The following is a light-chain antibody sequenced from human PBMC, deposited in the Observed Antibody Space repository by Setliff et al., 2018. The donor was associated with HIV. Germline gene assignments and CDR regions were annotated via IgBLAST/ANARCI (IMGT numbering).Light chain of an antibody. CDR2: DVS. Sequence: QSALTQPASVSGSPGQSITISCTGTSSDVGYYNYVAWFQQHPGKAPKLMIYDVSKWPSGASNRFSGSKSGNTASPTISGLQAEDEADYYCSSFTTSSTFVFGTGTKGTVL. J-gene: IGLJ1*01. V-gene: IGLV2-14*03. CDR1: SSDVGYYNY. CDR3: SSFTTSSTFV.